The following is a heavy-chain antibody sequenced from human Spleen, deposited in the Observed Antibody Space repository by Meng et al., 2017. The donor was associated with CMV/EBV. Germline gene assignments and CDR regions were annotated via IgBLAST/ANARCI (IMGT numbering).Heavy chain of an antibody. J-gene: IGHJ4*02. Sequence: ASVKVSCKASGYSLTGHYMHWVRQAPGQGLEWMGWINPDTGGTNYAQKFQGRVTMTRETSISTAYMELSRLRSDDTAVYYCARDRKYDFCSGYTGPLDYWGQGTLVTVSS. V-gene: IGHV1-2*02. CDR3: ARDRKYDFCSGYTGPLDY. CDR1: GYSLTGHY. D-gene: IGHD3/OR15-3a*01. CDR2: INPDTGGT.